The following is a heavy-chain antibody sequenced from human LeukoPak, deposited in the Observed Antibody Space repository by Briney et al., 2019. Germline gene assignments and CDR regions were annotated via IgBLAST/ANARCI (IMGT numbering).Heavy chain of an antibody. V-gene: IGHV1-18*01. Sequence: ASVKVSCKASGYTFTSYGISWVRQAPGQGLEWMGWISAYNGNTNYAQKVQGRVTMTTDTSTSTAYMELRSLRSDDTAVYYCARALLWFGEQRNWFDPWGQGTLVTVSS. CDR1: GYTFTSYG. D-gene: IGHD3-10*01. J-gene: IGHJ5*02. CDR2: ISAYNGNT. CDR3: ARALLWFGEQRNWFDP.